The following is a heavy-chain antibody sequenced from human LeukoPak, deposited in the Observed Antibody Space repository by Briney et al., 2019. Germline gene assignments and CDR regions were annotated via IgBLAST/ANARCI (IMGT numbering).Heavy chain of an antibody. CDR1: GYTFTDYY. V-gene: IGHV1-69-2*01. CDR2: VDPEDGET. J-gene: IGHJ4*02. Sequence: ASVKISCKVSGYTFTDYYMHWVQQAPGKGLEWMGLVDPEDGETIYAEKFQGRVTITADTSTDTAYMELSSLRSEDTAVYYCAREKELGELTSWGQGTLVTVSS. CDR3: AREKELGELTS. D-gene: IGHD3-10*01.